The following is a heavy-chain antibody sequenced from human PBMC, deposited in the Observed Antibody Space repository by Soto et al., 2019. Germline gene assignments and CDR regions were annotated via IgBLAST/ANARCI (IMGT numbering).Heavy chain of an antibody. Sequence: QLQLQESGSGLVKPSETLSLTCIVSNGSISSRSSYWGWIRQTPGKGLEWIGSIYYIGNTYYNPSLKRRVTISTDTSKTQFSLKMNSVITADTAVYVCVGQDYGAKGYYFEAWGQGALVTVAS. V-gene: IGHV4-39*01. J-gene: IGHJ4*02. CDR1: NGSISSRSSY. CDR3: VGQDYGAKGYYFEA. D-gene: IGHD4-17*01. CDR2: IYYIGNT.